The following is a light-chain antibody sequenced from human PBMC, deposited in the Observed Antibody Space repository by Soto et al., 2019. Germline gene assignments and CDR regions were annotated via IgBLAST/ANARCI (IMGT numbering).Light chain of an antibody. CDR2: GAS. V-gene: IGKV3-15*01. CDR1: QSFRGL. Sequence: EIVLTQSPATLSVSPGERATLSCRASQSFRGLLAWYQQKPGQAPRLLIYGASTRATGISARFSGSGSGTEFTLTISSLQSEDFAVYYCQQYEKWPPSITFGQGTRLEIK. CDR3: QQYEKWPPSIT. J-gene: IGKJ5*01.